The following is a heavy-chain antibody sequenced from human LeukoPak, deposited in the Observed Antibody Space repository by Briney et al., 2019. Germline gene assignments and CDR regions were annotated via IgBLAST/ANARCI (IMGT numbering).Heavy chain of an antibody. Sequence: SEPLSLTCTVSGGSIRSGSYCWGWIRQPPGKGLEWIGEINHRGDTNYNPSLKSRVTISLDTSNNQFSVRLTSVTAADTAVYYCARSPSRQNWIASLYKWFDPWGQGTLVTVAS. V-gene: IGHV4-39*07. CDR2: INHRGDT. J-gene: IGHJ5*02. CDR3: ARSPSRQNWIASLYKWFDP. D-gene: IGHD2-2*03. CDR1: GGSIRSGSYC.